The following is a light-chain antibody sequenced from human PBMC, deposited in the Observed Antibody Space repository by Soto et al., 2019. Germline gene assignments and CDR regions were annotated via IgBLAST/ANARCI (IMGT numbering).Light chain of an antibody. CDR1: QSISSSY. Sequence: EIVLTQSPGTLSLSPGERATLSCRASQSISSSYLAWYQQKPVQAPGLLIYGASRRATGIPDRFIGSGSGTVFTLTISSLAPEDIAVYYCQQEGYSPVMYTFGQGTKMDIK. V-gene: IGKV3-20*01. J-gene: IGKJ2*01. CDR3: QQEGYSPVMYT. CDR2: GAS.